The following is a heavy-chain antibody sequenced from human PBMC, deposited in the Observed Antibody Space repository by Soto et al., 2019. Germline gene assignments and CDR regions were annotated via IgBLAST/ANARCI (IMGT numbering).Heavy chain of an antibody. CDR2: IYYSGST. CDR3: ARLYYDFWSGYYRPRGYYYYYYMDV. CDR1: CGSISSYY. D-gene: IGHD3-3*01. Sequence: SETLSLTCTVSCGSISSYYWSWIRQPPGKGLEWIGYIYYSGSTNYNPSLKSRVTISVDTSKNQFSLKLSSVTAADTAVYYCARLYYDFWSGYYRPRGYYYYYYMDVWGKGTTVTVSS. V-gene: IGHV4-59*08. J-gene: IGHJ6*03.